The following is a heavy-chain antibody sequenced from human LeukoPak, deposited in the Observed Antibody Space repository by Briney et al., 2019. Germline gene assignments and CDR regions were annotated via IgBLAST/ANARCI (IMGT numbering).Heavy chain of an antibody. V-gene: IGHV3-49*04. CDR2: IGAKAYGGTT. CDR1: GFTFGDFP. D-gene: IGHD2-15*01. Sequence: GGSLRPSCAGSGFTFGDFPLTWVRQAPGKGLEWVGYIGAKAYGGTTEYAASVKGRFTISRDDSKRIAYLQMNSPQTEDTGIYYCTRGSGRFEYWGQGALVTVSS. J-gene: IGHJ4*02. CDR3: TRGSGRFEY.